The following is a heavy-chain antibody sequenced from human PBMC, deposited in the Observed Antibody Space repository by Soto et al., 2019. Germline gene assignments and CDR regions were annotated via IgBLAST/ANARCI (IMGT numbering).Heavy chain of an antibody. Sequence: GGSLRLSCAASGFTFSSYAMSWVRQAPGKGLEWVSAISGSGGSTYYADSVKGRFTISRDNSKNTLYLQMNSLRAEDTAVYYCATPDGYSSGWYHRSSAFDIWGQGTMVTVSS. V-gene: IGHV3-23*01. J-gene: IGHJ3*02. D-gene: IGHD6-19*01. CDR3: ATPDGYSSGWYHRSSAFDI. CDR1: GFTFSSYA. CDR2: ISGSGGST.